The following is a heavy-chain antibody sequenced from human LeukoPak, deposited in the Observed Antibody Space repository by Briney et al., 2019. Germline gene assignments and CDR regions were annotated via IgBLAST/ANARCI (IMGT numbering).Heavy chain of an antibody. CDR2: ISGSGGST. D-gene: IGHD6-19*01. CDR1: GFTFSSYA. CDR3: AKGYSSGWKLDYFDY. V-gene: IGHV3-23*01. J-gene: IGHJ4*02. Sequence: GGSLRLSCAASGFTFSSYAMSWVRQAPGKGLEWVSVISGSGGSTYYADSVKGRFTISRDNLKNTLYLQMNSLRAEDTAVYYCAKGYSSGWKLDYFDYWGQGTLVTVSS.